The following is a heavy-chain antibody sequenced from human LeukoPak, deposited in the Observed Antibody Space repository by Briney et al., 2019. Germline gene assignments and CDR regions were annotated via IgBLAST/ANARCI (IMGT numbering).Heavy chain of an antibody. CDR1: GYTFSIYG. V-gene: IGHV1-18*01. J-gene: IGHJ4*02. CDR3: ARDQQEGGYSYGYDY. D-gene: IGHD5-18*01. Sequence: ASVKVSCKASGYTFSIYGVTWVRQAPGQGLEWMGWISAYNGNTNSAQKLQGRVTMTRDTSTSTVYMELSSLRSEDTAVYYCARDQQEGGYSYGYDYWGQGTLVTVSS. CDR2: ISAYNGNT.